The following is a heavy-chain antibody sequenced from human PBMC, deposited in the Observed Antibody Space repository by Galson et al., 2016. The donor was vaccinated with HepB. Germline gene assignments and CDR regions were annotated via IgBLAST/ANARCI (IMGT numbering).Heavy chain of an antibody. J-gene: IGHJ4*02. CDR2: ITGSPLSA. CDR3: AKDRQVTY. V-gene: IGHV3-23*01. D-gene: IGHD3-10*01. Sequence: SLRLSCAASGFTFSTYTMTWVLQAPGQGLEWVSSITGSPLSAFYADSVRGRFAISRDNSKNTLSLQMDSLRAEDTAVYYCAKDRQVTYWGQGTLVTVSS. CDR1: GFTFSTYT.